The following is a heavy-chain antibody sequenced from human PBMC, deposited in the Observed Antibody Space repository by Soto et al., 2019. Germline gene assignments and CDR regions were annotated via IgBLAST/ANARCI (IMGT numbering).Heavy chain of an antibody. CDR1: GFTVSSNY. J-gene: IGHJ6*02. D-gene: IGHD2-8*01. Sequence: VQLVESGGGLIQPGGSLRLSCAASGFTVSSNYMSWVRQAPGKGLEWVAVISYDGSNKYYADSVKGRFTISRDNSKNTLYLQMNSLRAEDTAVYYCAKEDIVLMVYAPPHYGMDVWGQGTTVTVSS. CDR3: AKEDIVLMVYAPPHYGMDV. CDR2: ISYDGSNK. V-gene: IGHV3-30*18.